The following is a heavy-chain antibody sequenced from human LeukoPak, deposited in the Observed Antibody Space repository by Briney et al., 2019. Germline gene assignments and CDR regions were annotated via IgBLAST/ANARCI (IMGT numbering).Heavy chain of an antibody. CDR2: ISGSGGST. CDR1: GFTFSSYA. V-gene: IGHV3-23*01. CDR3: AKVNGIFGAVSDAFDI. D-gene: IGHD3-3*02. J-gene: IGHJ3*02. Sequence: GGSLRLSCAASGFTFSSYAMSLVRQAPGKGLEWVSAISGSGGSTYYADSVKGRFTIPRDNPKNTLYLQMNSLRAEDTAVYYCAKVNGIFGAVSDAFDIWGQETMVTVSS.